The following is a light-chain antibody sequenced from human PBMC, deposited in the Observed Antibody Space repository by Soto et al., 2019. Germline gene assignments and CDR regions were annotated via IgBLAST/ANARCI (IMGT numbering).Light chain of an antibody. CDR1: SSSIGKNY. CDR3: GTWDSSLGAFV. Sequence: QSVLTQPPSVSAAPGQKVTISCSGSSSSIGKNYVSWYQQLPLTAPKLLIYDNNKRPSGIPDRFSGSKSGTSATLGITGLQTGDEADYYCGTWDSSLGAFVFGTGTKVTVL. J-gene: IGLJ1*01. CDR2: DNN. V-gene: IGLV1-51*01.